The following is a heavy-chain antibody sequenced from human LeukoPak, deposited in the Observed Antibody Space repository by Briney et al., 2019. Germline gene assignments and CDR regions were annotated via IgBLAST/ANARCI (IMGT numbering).Heavy chain of an antibody. V-gene: IGHV3-53*05. J-gene: IGHJ5*02. CDR3: AKEGAVAGSMWFDL. Sequence: GGSLRLSCAASGFTVSSNYMSWVRQAPGKGLEWVSVIYSGGSTYYADSVKGRFTISRDNSKNTVYVQMNSLRAEDTAVYYCAKEGAVAGSMWFDLWGQGALVTVSS. CDR1: GFTVSSNY. D-gene: IGHD6-19*01. CDR2: IYSGGST.